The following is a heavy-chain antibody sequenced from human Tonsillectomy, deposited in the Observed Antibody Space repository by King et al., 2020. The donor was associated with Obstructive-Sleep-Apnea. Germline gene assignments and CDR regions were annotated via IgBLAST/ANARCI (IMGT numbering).Heavy chain of an antibody. CDR3: AHRPGMIRGESRVYFDY. D-gene: IGHD3-10*01. V-gene: IGHV2-5*02. J-gene: IGHJ4*02. CDR2: IYCDDDK. CDR1: GFSLSTSGVG. Sequence: TLKESGPTLVKPTQTLTLTCTFSGFSLSTSGVGVGWIRQPPGKALEWLALIYCDDDKRYSTYLKSMLNITKDTSKNQVVLTMTNMYPVDTATFYCAHRPGMIRGESRVYFDYWGQGTLVTVSS.